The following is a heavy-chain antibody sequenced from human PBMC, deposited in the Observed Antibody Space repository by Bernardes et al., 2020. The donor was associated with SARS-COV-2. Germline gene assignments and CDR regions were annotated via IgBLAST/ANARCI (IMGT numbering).Heavy chain of an antibody. V-gene: IGHV3-53*04. D-gene: IGHD3-9*01. CDR1: AFTVRNDY. CDR3: ASGPYDRDGTVYSSIDY. CDR2: IYSGGNT. Sequence: GGSLRLSCAASAFTVRNDYMSWFRQSPGKGLEGVAVIYSGGNTYYTDSVKGRFTISRHISENTLYLHMNSLRSEETAVYFFASGPYDRDGTVYSSIDYLGQGILVSVS. J-gene: IGHJ4*02.